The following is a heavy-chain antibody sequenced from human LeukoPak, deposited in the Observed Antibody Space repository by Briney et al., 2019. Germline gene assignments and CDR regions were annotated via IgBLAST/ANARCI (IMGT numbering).Heavy chain of an antibody. CDR2: INPSGGST. V-gene: IGHV1-46*01. D-gene: IGHD4-11*01. J-gene: IGHJ5*02. CDR1: GYTFTGYY. Sequence: GASVKVSCKASGYTFTGYYMHWVRQAPGQGLEWMGIINPSGGSTSYAQKFQGRLTMTRDISTSTVYMELSSLRSEDTAVYYCARWYKYSNTETGWFDPWGQGTLVTVSS. CDR3: ARWYKYSNTETGWFDP.